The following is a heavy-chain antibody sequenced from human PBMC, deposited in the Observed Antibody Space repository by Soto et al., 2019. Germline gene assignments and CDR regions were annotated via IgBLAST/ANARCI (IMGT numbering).Heavy chain of an antibody. D-gene: IGHD6-6*01. CDR3: AKGGAYSSSPFGDY. CDR1: GLSFSIYA. J-gene: IGHJ4*02. V-gene: IGHV3-23*01. CDR2: VSGSGGNT. Sequence: PGGSLRLSCAASGLSFSIYAMSWVRQAPGKGLEWVSVVSGSGGNTYYAYSVKGRFTISRDNSQNTLFLQMNSLRAEDTAVYYCAKGGAYSSSPFGDYWGQGTLVTVSS.